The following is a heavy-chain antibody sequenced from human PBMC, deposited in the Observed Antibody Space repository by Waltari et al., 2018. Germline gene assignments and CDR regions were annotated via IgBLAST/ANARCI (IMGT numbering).Heavy chain of an antibody. D-gene: IGHD6-19*01. CDR3: ARDRAIEVATKWFDP. CDR2: IYYSWST. CDR1: GGSISSHY. Sequence: QVQLQESGPGLVKPSETLSLTCTVSGGSISSHYWSWIRQPPRQGLEWIGYIYYSWSTNYNPSLKSRGTTTAENTKNHYFPKLSCVIAAEKAVEYCARDRAIEVATKWFDPWGQGTLVTVSS. J-gene: IGHJ5*02. V-gene: IGHV4-59*11.